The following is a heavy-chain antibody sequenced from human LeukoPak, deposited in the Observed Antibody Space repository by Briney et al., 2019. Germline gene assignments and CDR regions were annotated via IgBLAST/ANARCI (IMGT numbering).Heavy chain of an antibody. CDR3: ARDNVDTDDY. CDR2: VWYDGSNK. V-gene: IGHV3-33*01. D-gene: IGHD5-18*01. Sequence: GRSLRLSCAASGFTFSSYGMHWVRQAPGKGLEWVAVVWYDGSNKYYADSVKGRFTISRDNSKNTLYLQMNSLRAEDTAVYYCARDNVDTDDYWGQGTLVTVSS. J-gene: IGHJ4*02. CDR1: GFTFSSYG.